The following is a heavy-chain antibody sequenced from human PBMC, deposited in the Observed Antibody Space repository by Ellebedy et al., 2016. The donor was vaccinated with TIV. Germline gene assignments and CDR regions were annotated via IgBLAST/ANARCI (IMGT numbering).Heavy chain of an antibody. V-gene: IGHV3-33*01. CDR3: ARDQGSGWGAFDY. J-gene: IGHJ4*02. D-gene: IGHD6-19*01. CDR2: IWYDGSNK. CDR1: GFPFSSYG. Sequence: GESLKISCAASGFPFSSYGMHWVRQAPGKGLEWVAVIWYDGSNKYYADSVKGRFTISRYNSKNTLSLEMNSLRAEDTAVYYCARDQGSGWGAFDYWGQGTLVTVSS.